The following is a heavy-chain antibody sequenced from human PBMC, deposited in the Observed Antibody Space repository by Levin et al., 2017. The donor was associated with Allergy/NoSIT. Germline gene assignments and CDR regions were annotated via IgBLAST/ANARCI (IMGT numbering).Heavy chain of an antibody. Sequence: GESLKISCAASGFTFSNAWMSWVRQAPGKGLEWVGRIKSKTDGGTTYYFFSLPGSFTISRDDSKNTLYLQMNSLKTEDTAVYYCTTDGRTAGGNYWGQGTLVTVSS. CDR2: IKSKTDGGTT. D-gene: IGHD1-26*01. CDR1: GFTFSNAW. J-gene: IGHJ4*02. CDR3: TTDGRTAGGNY. V-gene: IGHV3-15*01.